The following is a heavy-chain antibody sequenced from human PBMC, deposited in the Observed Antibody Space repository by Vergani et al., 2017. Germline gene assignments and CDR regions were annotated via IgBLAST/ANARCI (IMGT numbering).Heavy chain of an antibody. J-gene: IGHJ4*02. Sequence: QLQLQESGPGLLKPSETLSLTCSVSGTSISGSSDYWGWIRQPPGKGLEWIGSIFYTGTSYYNPSLESRATNSVDTSKNQFSLKLKSVTAADTAVYYCARQFWGGGGYRVDHLGQGTLVTVSS. CDR3: ARQFWGGGGYRVDH. D-gene: IGHD5-18*01. V-gene: IGHV4-39*01. CDR1: GTSISGSSDY. CDR2: IFYTGTS.